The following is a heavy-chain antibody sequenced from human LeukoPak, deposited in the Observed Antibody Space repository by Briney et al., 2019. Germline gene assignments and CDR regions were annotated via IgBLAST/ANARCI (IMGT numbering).Heavy chain of an antibody. CDR1: GFTFSDYD. D-gene: IGHD6-19*01. J-gene: IGHJ4*02. CDR2: IGTAGDT. Sequence: PGGSLRLSCAASGFTFSDYDMHWVRQATGKGLEWVSAIGTAGDTYYTGSVKGRFTISRENAKNSLYLQMNSLRAEDTAVYYCAKGRQWLVGGDFDYWGQGTLVTVSS. V-gene: IGHV3-13*01. CDR3: AKGRQWLVGGDFDY.